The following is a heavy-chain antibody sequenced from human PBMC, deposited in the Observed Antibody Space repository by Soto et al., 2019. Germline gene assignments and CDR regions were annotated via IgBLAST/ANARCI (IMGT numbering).Heavy chain of an antibody. Sequence: GGSLRLSCAASGFTFDDYGMSWVRQAPGKGLEWVSGINWNGGSTGYADSVKGRFTISRDNAKNSLYLQMNSLRAEDTALYYCARDRGSGYYYTYYYYGMDVWGQGTTVTVSS. V-gene: IGHV3-20*04. CDR1: GFTFDDYG. CDR2: INWNGGST. D-gene: IGHD3-22*01. CDR3: ARDRGSGYYYTYYYYGMDV. J-gene: IGHJ6*02.